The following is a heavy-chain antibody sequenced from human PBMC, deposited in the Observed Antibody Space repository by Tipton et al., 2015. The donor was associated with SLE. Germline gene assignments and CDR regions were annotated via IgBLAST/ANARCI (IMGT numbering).Heavy chain of an antibody. CDR2: ISAYNGNT. CDR1: GYTFTGYY. CDR3: ARDFRPDSSGYQLDY. Sequence: QLVQSGAEVKKPGASVKASCKASGYTFTGYYMRWVRQAPGQGLEWMGWISAYNGNTNYAQKLQGRVTMTTDTSTSTAYMELRSLRSDDTAVYYCARDFRPDSSGYQLDYWGQGTLVTVSS. J-gene: IGHJ4*02. V-gene: IGHV1-18*04. D-gene: IGHD3-22*01.